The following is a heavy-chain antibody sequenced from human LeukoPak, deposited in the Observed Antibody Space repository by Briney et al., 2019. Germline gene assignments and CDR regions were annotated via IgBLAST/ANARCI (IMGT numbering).Heavy chain of an antibody. J-gene: IGHJ5*02. CDR2: ISGSGGST. V-gene: IGHV3-23*01. D-gene: IGHD5-18*01. CDR1: GFTFSSYA. Sequence: GGSRRLSCAASGFTFSSYAMSWVRQAPGKGLEWVSGISGSGGSTYYADSVKGRFTISRDNSKNTLYLQMNSLRAEDTAVYYCARIPLGVVYNWFDPWGQGTLVTVSS. CDR3: ARIPLGVVYNWFDP.